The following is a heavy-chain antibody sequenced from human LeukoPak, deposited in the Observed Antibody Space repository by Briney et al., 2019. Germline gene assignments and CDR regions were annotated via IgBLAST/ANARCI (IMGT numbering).Heavy chain of an antibody. V-gene: IGHV3-48*01. CDR2: ISSSSSTT. CDR1: GFTFSSYS. Sequence: GGSLRLSCAASGFTFSSYSMNWVRQAPGKGLEWVSYISSSSSTTYYADSVKGRFTISRDNSKNTLYLQMNSLRAEDTAVYYCAKLWFGELLNAFDIWGQGTMVTVSS. J-gene: IGHJ3*02. CDR3: AKLWFGELLNAFDI. D-gene: IGHD3-10*01.